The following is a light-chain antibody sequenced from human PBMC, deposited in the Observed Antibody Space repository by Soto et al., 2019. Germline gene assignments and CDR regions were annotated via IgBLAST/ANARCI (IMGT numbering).Light chain of an antibody. Sequence: ETVLTQSPATLSLSPGERATLSCRASQNVGNNLVWYQQKPGQAPRLLIYGASTRAAGIPDRFSGSGSGTEFTLTISGLQSEDFTVYYCQQYNKWPLTFGQGTKVDIK. CDR2: GAS. V-gene: IGKV3-15*01. CDR3: QQYNKWPLT. CDR1: QNVGNN. J-gene: IGKJ1*01.